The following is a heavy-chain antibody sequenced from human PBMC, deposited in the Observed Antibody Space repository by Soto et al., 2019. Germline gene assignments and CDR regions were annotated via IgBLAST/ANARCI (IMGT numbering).Heavy chain of an antibody. D-gene: IGHD4-17*01. Sequence: QITLKESGPSPVNPTQTLTGTCTFSGFSPSNSGGGVAGIVQPPGKALEWLALIYGDNDKRYSPSLKTRLTITKDTSKNQVVLTMTNMDPVDTATYYCAHCTLHDYGDYDPGTSHVFDSWGQGTLVTVSS. CDR1: GFSPSNSGGG. CDR2: IYGDNDK. J-gene: IGHJ4*02. CDR3: AHCTLHDYGDYDPGTSHVFDS. V-gene: IGHV2-5*02.